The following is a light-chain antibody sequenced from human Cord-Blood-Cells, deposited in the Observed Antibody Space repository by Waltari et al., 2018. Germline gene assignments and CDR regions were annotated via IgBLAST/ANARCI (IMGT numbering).Light chain of an antibody. CDR2: EGS. CDR3: CSYAGRSTLV. J-gene: IGLJ3*02. CDR1: SSDGGGYNL. V-gene: IGLV2-23*01. Sequence: QSALTQPASVSGSPGQSLTISRTRTSSDGGGYNLFSWYQQHPGKAPKHMIYEGSKRPSGVSKRFSGSKSGTTASLTISVLQAEDEADYYCCSYAGRSTLVFGGGTKLTVL.